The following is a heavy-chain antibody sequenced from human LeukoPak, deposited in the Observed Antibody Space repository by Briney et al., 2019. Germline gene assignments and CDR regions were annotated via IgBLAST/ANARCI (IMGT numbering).Heavy chain of an antibody. CDR3: ARGPHCSSTSCYSEYFHH. J-gene: IGHJ1*01. Sequence: SETLSLTCAAYGGSFSGYYWSWIRQHPGKGLEWIGYISYSGSPYYNPSLKSRVTISVDTSRNQFSLKLSSVTAADTAVYYCARGPHCSSTSCYSEYFHHWGQGTLVTVSS. D-gene: IGHD2-2*01. CDR1: GGSFSGYY. CDR2: ISYSGSP. V-gene: IGHV4-31*11.